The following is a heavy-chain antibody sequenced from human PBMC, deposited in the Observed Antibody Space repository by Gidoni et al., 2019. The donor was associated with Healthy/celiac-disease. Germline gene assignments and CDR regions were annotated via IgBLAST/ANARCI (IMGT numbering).Heavy chain of an antibody. D-gene: IGHD2-15*01. Sequence: EVQLLASGGGLVQPGGSLTLSCAASGFTFSIYAMSWVRQAPGKGLEWVSAMSGSGGSTYYADSVKGRFTISRDNSKNTLYLQMNSLRAEDTAVYYCAKDYCSGGSCYFDIWGQGTMVTVSS. V-gene: IGHV3-23*01. CDR1: GFTFSIYA. CDR2: MSGSGGST. CDR3: AKDYCSGGSCYFDI. J-gene: IGHJ3*02.